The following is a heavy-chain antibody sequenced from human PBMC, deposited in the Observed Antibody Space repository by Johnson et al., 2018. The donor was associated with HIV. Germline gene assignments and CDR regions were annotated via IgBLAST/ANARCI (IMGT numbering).Heavy chain of an antibody. CDR3: AKPRYYDNAFEM. Sequence: VQLVESGGGLVKPGGSLRLSCAASRFTFSNYAMSWVRQGPGKGLEWVSAIGASGGRTFYADSVKGRFTISRDNSKNTLYLQMNSLRAEDTAVYYCAKPRYYDNAFEMWGQGTMVTVSS. D-gene: IGHD3-16*01. CDR2: IGASGGRT. J-gene: IGHJ3*02. V-gene: IGHV3-23*04. CDR1: RFTFSNYA.